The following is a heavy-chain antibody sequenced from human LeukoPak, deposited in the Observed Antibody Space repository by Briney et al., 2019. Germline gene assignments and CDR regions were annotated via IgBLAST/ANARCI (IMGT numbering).Heavy chain of an antibody. CDR3: AGGDTAMAPTFDY. D-gene: IGHD5-18*01. V-gene: IGHV4-34*01. CDR1: GGSFSGYY. Sequence: PSETLSLTCAVYGGSFSGYYWSWIRQPPGKGLEWIGEINHSGSTNYNPSLKSRVTISVDTSKNQFSLKLSSVTAADTAVYYRAGGDTAMAPTFDYWGQGTLVTVSS. CDR2: INHSGST. J-gene: IGHJ4*02.